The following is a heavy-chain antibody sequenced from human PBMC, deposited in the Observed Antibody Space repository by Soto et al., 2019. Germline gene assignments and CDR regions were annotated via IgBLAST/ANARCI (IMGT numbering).Heavy chain of an antibody. CDR3: ARDRSTYGGGGTGEVKENWFDP. Sequence: WETLFLTCSVSGGSISHYYWSWIRQSPGKGLEWIGYAYYSGSTDYSPSLKSRVTMSVDTSKNQVSLKLNSVTTADMAVYYCARDRSTYGGGGTGEVKENWFDPWGPGTLVTVSS. J-gene: IGHJ5*02. V-gene: IGHV4-59*01. CDR1: GGSISHYY. CDR2: AYYSGST. D-gene: IGHD2-8*01.